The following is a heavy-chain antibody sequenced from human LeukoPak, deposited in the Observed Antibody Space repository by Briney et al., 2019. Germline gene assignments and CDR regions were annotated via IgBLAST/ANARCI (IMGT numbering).Heavy chain of an antibody. V-gene: IGHV3-30*03. Sequence: PGRSLRLSCAASGFTFSSYGMHWVRQAPGKGLEWVAVISYDGSNKYYADSVKGRFTISRDNSKNTLYLQMNSLRAEDTAVYYCARTGYDWKGPFDYWGQGTLVTVSS. CDR1: GFTFSSYG. D-gene: IGHD5-12*01. CDR3: ARTGYDWKGPFDY. CDR2: ISYDGSNK. J-gene: IGHJ4*02.